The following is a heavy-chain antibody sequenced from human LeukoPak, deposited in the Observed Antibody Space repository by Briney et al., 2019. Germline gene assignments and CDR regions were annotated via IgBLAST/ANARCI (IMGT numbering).Heavy chain of an antibody. Sequence: GASVKVSCKASGYTFTSYYMHWVRQAPGQGLEWMGWINPNSGGTNYAQKFQGRVTMTRDTSISTAYMELSRLRSDDTAVYYCARAFWGLYYDFWSGYYRGFDYWGQGTLVTVSS. CDR3: ARAFWGLYYDFWSGYYRGFDY. CDR2: INPNSGGT. V-gene: IGHV1-2*02. CDR1: GYTFTSYY. J-gene: IGHJ4*02. D-gene: IGHD3-3*01.